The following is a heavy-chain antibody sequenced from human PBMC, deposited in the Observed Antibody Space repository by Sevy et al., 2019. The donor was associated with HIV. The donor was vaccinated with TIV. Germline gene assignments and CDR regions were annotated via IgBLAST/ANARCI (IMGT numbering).Heavy chain of an antibody. CDR1: GFTFSSYA. CDR3: AKGGYYDSSGYLPFDY. V-gene: IGHV3-23*01. Sequence: GSLRLSCAASGFTFSSYAMRWVRQAPGKGLGWVSAFSDSGGSTYYADSVKGLFTISIDNSKNTPYLLMNSLRAEDTAVYYCAKGGYYDSSGYLPFDYWGQGTLVTVSS. J-gene: IGHJ4*02. D-gene: IGHD3-22*01. CDR2: FSDSGGST.